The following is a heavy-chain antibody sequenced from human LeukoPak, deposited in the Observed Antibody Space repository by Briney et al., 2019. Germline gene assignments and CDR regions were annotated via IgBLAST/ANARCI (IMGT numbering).Heavy chain of an antibody. J-gene: IGHJ3*02. CDR3: ARDKAYFDSSGTPPAFDI. CDR2: ISSSTTTI. V-gene: IGHV3-48*01. CDR1: GSTFSRYS. Sequence: GGSLRLSCAASGSTFSRYSMNWVRQAPGKGLEWLSYISSSTTTIYYADPVKGRFTISRDNPKNSLYLQMNSLRAEDTAVYYCARDKAYFDSSGTPPAFDIWGQGTVVTVAS. D-gene: IGHD3-22*01.